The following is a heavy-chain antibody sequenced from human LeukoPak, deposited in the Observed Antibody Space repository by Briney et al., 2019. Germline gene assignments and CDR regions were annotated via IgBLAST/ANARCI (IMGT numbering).Heavy chain of an antibody. V-gene: IGHV3-21*01. D-gene: IGHD1-26*01. CDR3: ARALIGGATYFNY. Sequence: PGGSLRLSCAASGFTFSSYSMNWVRQAPGKGLEWVSSISSSSSYIYYADSVKGRFTISRDNAKSSLYLQMNSLRAEDTVVYYCARALIGGATYFNYWAKGTLVTVSS. J-gene: IGHJ4*02. CDR1: GFTFSSYS. CDR2: ISSSSSYI.